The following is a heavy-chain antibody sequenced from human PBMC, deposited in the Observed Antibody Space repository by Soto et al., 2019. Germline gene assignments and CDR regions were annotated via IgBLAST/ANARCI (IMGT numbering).Heavy chain of an antibody. J-gene: IGHJ4*02. V-gene: IGHV3-74*01. D-gene: IGHD3-22*01. CDR3: ARDYYDSSGPDY. Sequence: VGSLRLSCAASGFTFSPFWMHWVRQVPGKGPVWVSRINSDGSSTSYADSVKGRFTISRDNAKNTLYLQMNSLRAEDTAVYYCARDYYDSSGPDYWGQGTLVTVSS. CDR1: GFTFSPFW. CDR2: INSDGSST.